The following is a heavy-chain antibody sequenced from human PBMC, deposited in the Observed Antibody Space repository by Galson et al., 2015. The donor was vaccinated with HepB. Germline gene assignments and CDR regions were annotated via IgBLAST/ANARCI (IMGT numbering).Heavy chain of an antibody. V-gene: IGHV4-59*01. CDR3: ARDHQYSSSSRWFDP. D-gene: IGHD6-6*01. Sequence: ETLSLTCTVSGGSISSYYWSWIRQPPGKGLEWIGYIYYSGSTNYNPSPKSRVTISVDTSKNQFSLKLSSVTAADTAVYYCARDHQYSSSSRWFDPWGQGTLVTVSS. CDR2: IYYSGST. CDR1: GGSISSYY. J-gene: IGHJ5*02.